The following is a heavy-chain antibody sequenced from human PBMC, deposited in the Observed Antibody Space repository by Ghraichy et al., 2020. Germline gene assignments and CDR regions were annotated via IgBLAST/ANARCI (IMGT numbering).Heavy chain of an antibody. J-gene: IGHJ4*02. Sequence: SETLSLTCAVYGGSFSGYYWSWIRQPPGKGLECIGEINHSGSTNYNPSLKSRVTISVDTSKNQFSLKLSSVTAADTAVYYCAREGFGEIKADYWGQGTLVTVSS. V-gene: IGHV4-34*01. CDR1: GGSFSGYY. CDR3: AREGFGEIKADY. CDR2: INHSGST. D-gene: IGHD3-10*01.